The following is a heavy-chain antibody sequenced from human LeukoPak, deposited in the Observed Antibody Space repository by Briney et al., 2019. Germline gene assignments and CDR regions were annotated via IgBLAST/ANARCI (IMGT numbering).Heavy chain of an antibody. CDR1: GYTFTSYF. D-gene: IGHD2-15*01. V-gene: IGHV1-46*01. CDR3: ARVYRSRGNCYSPGDY. Sequence: ASVKVSCKASGYTFTSYFILWVRRAPGQGLEWMGIINPSDDSTSYARRIQGRVTMTRDTSTSTVYMELSSLRSEDTAVYYCARVYRSRGNCYSPGDYWGQGTLVTVSS. CDR2: INPSDDST. J-gene: IGHJ4*02.